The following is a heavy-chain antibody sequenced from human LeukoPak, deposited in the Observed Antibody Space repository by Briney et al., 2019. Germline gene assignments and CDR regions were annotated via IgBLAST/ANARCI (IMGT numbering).Heavy chain of an antibody. D-gene: IGHD1-1*01. CDR2: IKQDGSEK. V-gene: IGHV3-7*01. J-gene: IGHJ6*03. CDR1: GFTFSSYW. CDR3: ASPANDLPYYYYMDV. Sequence: GGSLRLSCAASGFTFSSYWMSWVRQAPGKGLEWVANIKQDGSEKYCVDSVKGRFTISRDNAKNSLYLQMNSLRAEDTAVYYCASPANDLPYYYYMDVWGKGTTVTVSS.